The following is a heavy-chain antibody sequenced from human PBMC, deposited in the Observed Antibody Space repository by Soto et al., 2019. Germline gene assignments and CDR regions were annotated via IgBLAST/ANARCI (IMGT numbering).Heavy chain of an antibody. CDR1: GFTVSSNY. D-gene: IGHD3-3*01. J-gene: IGHJ5*02. V-gene: IGHV3-53*01. CDR2: IYSGGST. CDR3: ARDKGLAARPYFEWPEYWFDP. Sequence: GGSLRLSCAASGFTVSSNYMSWVRQAPGKGLEWVSVIYSGGSTYYADSVKGRFTISRDNSKNTLYLQMNSLRAEDTAVYYCARDKGLAARPYFEWPEYWFDPWGQGTLVTVSS.